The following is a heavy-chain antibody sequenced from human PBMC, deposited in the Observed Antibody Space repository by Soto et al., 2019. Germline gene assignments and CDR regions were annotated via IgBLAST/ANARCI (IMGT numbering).Heavy chain of an antibody. V-gene: IGHV1-24*01. D-gene: IGHD2-2*02. CDR1: GYTLTELS. CDR2: FDPEDGET. J-gene: IGHJ5*02. Sequence: ASVKVSCKVSGYTLTELSMHWVRQAPGKGLEWMGGFDPEDGETIYAQKFQGRVTMTEDTSTDTAYMELSSLRSEDTAVYYCATMQQDIVVVPAAISWFDPWGQGTLVTVSS. CDR3: ATMQQDIVVVPAAISWFDP.